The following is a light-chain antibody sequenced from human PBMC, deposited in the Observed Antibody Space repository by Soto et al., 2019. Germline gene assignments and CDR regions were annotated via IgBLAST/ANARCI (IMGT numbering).Light chain of an antibody. CDR1: SSDIGACDY. V-gene: IGLV2-14*01. J-gene: IGLJ3*02. CDR2: EVS. CDR3: LSFTTATTWV. Sequence: QSALTQPASVSGSPGQSITISCTGTSSDIGACDYVSWYQQHPGKAPQVMIYEVSNRPSGVSYRFSGSKSGNTASLTISGLQAEDEADYYCLSFTTATTWVFGGGTKVTVL.